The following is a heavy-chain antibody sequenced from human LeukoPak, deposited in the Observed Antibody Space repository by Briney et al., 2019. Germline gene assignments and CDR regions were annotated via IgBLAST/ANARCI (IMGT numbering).Heavy chain of an antibody. V-gene: IGHV4-34*01. CDR1: GGSFSGYY. J-gene: IGHJ4*02. CDR3: ARKSIVTAGRKPYDY. D-gene: IGHD6-13*01. CDR2: IDHRGRT. Sequence: SETLSPTCAVYGGSFSGYYWSWIRQPPGKGLEWIGEIDHRGRTNSNLSLKSRVTISVDTSKNQFSLRLSSVTAADTAVYYCARKSIVTAGRKPYDYWDQGTLVTVSP.